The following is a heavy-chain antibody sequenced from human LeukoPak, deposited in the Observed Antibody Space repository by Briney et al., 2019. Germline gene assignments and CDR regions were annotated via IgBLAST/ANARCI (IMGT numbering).Heavy chain of an antibody. CDR2: IAYDGSHK. CDR1: GFTFSSSA. D-gene: IGHD6-25*01. CDR3: ARDGSGAAADYQYYYGMDV. J-gene: IGHJ6*02. V-gene: IGHV3-30-3*01. Sequence: PGRSLRLSCAASGFTFSSSAFHWVRQAPGKGLEWVAVIAYDGSHKYSADSVEGRFTISRDNSKNTVYLQMNSLRTEDTAVYYCARDGSGAAADYQYYYGMDVWGQGTTVTVSS.